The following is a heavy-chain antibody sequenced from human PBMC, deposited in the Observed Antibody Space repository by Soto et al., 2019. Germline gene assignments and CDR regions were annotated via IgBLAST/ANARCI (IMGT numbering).Heavy chain of an antibody. CDR1: GGSFSGYY. Sequence: PSETLSLTCAVYGGSFSGYYWSWIRQPPGKGLEWIGEINHSGSTNYNPSLKSRVTISVDTSKDQFSLKLSSVTAADTAVYYCARRRGYCSSTSCSKGYYFDYWGQGTLVTVSS. CDR2: INHSGST. D-gene: IGHD2-2*01. J-gene: IGHJ4*02. V-gene: IGHV4-34*01. CDR3: ARRRGYCSSTSCSKGYYFDY.